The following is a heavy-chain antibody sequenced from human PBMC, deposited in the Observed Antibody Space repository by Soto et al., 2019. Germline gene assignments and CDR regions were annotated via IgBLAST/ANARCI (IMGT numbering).Heavy chain of an antibody. CDR3: AREGYSSSSVWFDP. J-gene: IGHJ5*02. CDR1: GYTFTGYY. CDR2: INPNSGGT. V-gene: IGHV1-2*02. D-gene: IGHD6-6*01. Sequence: ASVKVSCKASGYTFTGYYMHWVRQAPGQGLEWMGWINPNSGGTNYAQKFQGRVTMTRDTSISTAYMELSRLRSEDTAVYYCAREGYSSSSVWFDPWGQGTLVTVSS.